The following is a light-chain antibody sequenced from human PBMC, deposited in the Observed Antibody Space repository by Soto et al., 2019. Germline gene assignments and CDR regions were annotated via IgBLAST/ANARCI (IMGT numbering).Light chain of an antibody. Sequence: VLTQAPVSLSLSPGERCTLPFRASQSISSNLAWYQQTTGQVPRLLIHGANTRATGTPARFSGSGSGTEFTLTISSLQSEDFAVYYCQQYNNWPRTFGQGTKVDIK. CDR3: QQYNNWPRT. CDR1: QSISSN. J-gene: IGKJ1*01. V-gene: IGKV3-15*01. CDR2: GAN.